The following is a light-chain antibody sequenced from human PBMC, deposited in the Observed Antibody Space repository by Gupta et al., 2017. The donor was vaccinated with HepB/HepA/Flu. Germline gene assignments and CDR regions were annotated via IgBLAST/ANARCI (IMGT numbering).Light chain of an antibody. CDR2: DDS. V-gene: IGLV3-21*03. CDR3: QVWDRSSDQYV. Sequence: SSVLTQPPSVSVPPGKTARITCEGNNIRSKSVHWYQQKSGQAPVLFVYDDSDWPSGIPERFSGSNSGTTATLTIXRXEAGDEXEYYCQVWDRSSDQYVFGPGTKVTVL. J-gene: IGLJ1*01. CDR1: NIRSKS.